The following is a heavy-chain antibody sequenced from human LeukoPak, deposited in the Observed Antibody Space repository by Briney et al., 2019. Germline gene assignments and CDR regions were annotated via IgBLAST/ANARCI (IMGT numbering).Heavy chain of an antibody. CDR2: ISWDGGST. Sequence: GGSLRLSCAASGFTFDDYAMHWVRQAPGKGLEWVSLISWDGGSTYYADSVKGRFTISRDNAKNSLYLQMNSLRAEDTAVYYCARDRIAAAGPPWDWFDPWGQGTLVTVSS. J-gene: IGHJ5*02. CDR3: ARDRIAAAGPPWDWFDP. D-gene: IGHD6-13*01. V-gene: IGHV3-43D*03. CDR1: GFTFDDYA.